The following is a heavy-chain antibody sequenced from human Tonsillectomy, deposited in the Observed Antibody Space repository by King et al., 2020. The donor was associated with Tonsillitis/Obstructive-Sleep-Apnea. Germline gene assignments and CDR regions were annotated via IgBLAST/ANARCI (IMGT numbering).Heavy chain of an antibody. Sequence: VQLQESGPGLVKPSQTLSLTCTVSDASISSGGYYWSWIRQHPGKGLELIGYIYYSWSTYYKPSLKSRVTISVDTSKNQFSLKLSSVTAADTALYYCARVDTATYYGMDVWGQGTTVTVSS. D-gene: IGHD5-18*01. CDR2: IYYSWST. CDR3: ARVDTATYYGMDV. J-gene: IGHJ6*02. CDR1: DASISSGGYY. V-gene: IGHV4-31*03.